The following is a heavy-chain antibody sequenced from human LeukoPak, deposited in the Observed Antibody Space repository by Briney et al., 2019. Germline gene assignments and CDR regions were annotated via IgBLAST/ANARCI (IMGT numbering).Heavy chain of an antibody. V-gene: IGHV4-39*07. Sequence: SETLSLTCTVSGGSISSSSYYWGWIRQPPGKGLEWIGSIYYSGGTYYNPSLKSRVTISVDTSKNQFSLRLSSVTAADTAVYYCARSSRSWSTFDNWGQGTLVTVSS. D-gene: IGHD6-13*01. CDR3: ARSSRSWSTFDN. CDR1: GGSISSSSYY. J-gene: IGHJ4*02. CDR2: IYYSGGT.